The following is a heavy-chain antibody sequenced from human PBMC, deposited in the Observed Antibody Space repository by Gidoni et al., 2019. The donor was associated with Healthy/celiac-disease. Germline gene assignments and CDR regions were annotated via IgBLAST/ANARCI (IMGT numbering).Heavy chain of an antibody. Sequence: QLQLQESGPGLVKPSETLSLTCTVSGGSISSSSYYWGWIRQPPGKWLEWIGSIYYSGSTYYNPSLKSRVTISVDTSKNQFSLKLSSVTAADTAVYYCARHTVTTYFDYWGQGTLVTVSS. CDR3: ARHTVTTYFDY. V-gene: IGHV4-39*01. CDR2: IYYSGST. J-gene: IGHJ4*02. D-gene: IGHD4-17*01. CDR1: GGSISSSSYY.